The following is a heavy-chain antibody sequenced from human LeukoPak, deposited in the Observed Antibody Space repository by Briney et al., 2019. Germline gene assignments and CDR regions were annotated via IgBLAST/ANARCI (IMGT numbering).Heavy chain of an antibody. J-gene: IGHJ4*02. CDR3: ARDLETIYGGDRFDY. V-gene: IGHV3-33*01. D-gene: IGHD3-9*01. CDR2: IWYDGSNK. CDR1: GFTFSSYG. Sequence: GGSLRLSCAASGFTFSSYGMHWVRQAPGKGLEWAAAIWYDGSNKYYADSVKGRFTISRDNSKNTLYLQMNSLRAEDTAVYYCARDLETIYGGDRFDYWGQGTLVTVSS.